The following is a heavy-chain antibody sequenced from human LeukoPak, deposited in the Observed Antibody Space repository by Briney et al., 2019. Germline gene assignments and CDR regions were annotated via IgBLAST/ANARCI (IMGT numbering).Heavy chain of an antibody. CDR3: ARGLRSSSWFFDY. CDR1: GHSISRYY. J-gene: IGHJ4*02. D-gene: IGHD6-13*01. CDR2: IYYTGRT. Sequence: SETLSLTCTVSGHSISRYYWNWIRQPPGKGLEWIGYIYYTGRTNCNPSLKSRVTMSVDTSKNQFSLKLNSVTAADTAVYYCARGLRSSSWFFDYWGQGTLVTVSS. V-gene: IGHV4-59*01.